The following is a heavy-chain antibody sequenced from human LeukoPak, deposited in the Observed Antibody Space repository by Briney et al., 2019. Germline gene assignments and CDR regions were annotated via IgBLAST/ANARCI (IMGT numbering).Heavy chain of an antibody. CDR2: INHSGST. CDR1: GFTFSSYS. J-gene: IGHJ4*02. D-gene: IGHD3-9*01. V-gene: IGHV4-34*01. Sequence: GSLRLSCAASGFTFSSYSMNWVRQAPGKGLEWIGEINHSGSTNYNPSLKSRVTISVDTSKNQFSLKLSSVTAADTAVYYCARGGKLRYFDWFRGNLIFDYWGQGTLVTVSS. CDR3: ARGGKLRYFDWFRGNLIFDY.